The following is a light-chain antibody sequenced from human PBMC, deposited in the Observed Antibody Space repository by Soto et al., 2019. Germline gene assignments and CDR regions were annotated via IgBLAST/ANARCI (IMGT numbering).Light chain of an antibody. CDR2: GAS. J-gene: IGKJ1*01. V-gene: IGKV3-20*01. CDR1: QSVNSVY. CDR3: QQYDSSPQT. Sequence: EIVLTQSPGTLSLSPGERATLSCRASQSVNSVYLAWYQQKPGQAPRLLIYGASSRATGIPDRFSGSGSGTDFTLTISRLDPEDFAVYFCQQYDSSPQTLGQGTKVELK.